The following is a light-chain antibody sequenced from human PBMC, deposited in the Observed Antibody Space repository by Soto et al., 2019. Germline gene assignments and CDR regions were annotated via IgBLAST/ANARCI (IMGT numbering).Light chain of an antibody. CDR1: QGISNY. J-gene: IGKJ1*01. Sequence: IQMTQSPSSLSAYVGDRVTLTCRASQGISNYLAWYQQKPGKVPKLLIYAASTLQSGVPSRFSGSGSGTDFTLTISSLQPEDVATYYCQKYNSAPQTFGQGTKVDIK. CDR3: QKYNSAPQT. V-gene: IGKV1-27*01. CDR2: AAS.